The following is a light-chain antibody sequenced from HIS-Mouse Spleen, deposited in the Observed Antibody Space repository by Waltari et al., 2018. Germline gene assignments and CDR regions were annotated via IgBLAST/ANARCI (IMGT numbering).Light chain of an antibody. CDR3: CSYAGSSTWV. J-gene: IGLJ3*02. CDR1: SSDVGSYNL. V-gene: IGLV2-23*01. CDR2: EGS. Sequence: QSALTQPASVSGSPGQSITISCTGTSSDVGSYNLVSWYQQHPGKAPKLMIYEGSKRPSGVSNRFSCSKSGNTAALTISGLQAEDEADYYCCSYAGSSTWVFGGATKLTVL.